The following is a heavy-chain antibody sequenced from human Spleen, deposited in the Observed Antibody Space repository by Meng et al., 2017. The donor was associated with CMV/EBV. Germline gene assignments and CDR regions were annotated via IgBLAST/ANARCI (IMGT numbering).Heavy chain of an antibody. CDR2: INPSGGST. V-gene: IGHV1-46*01. CDR1: GYTFTSYY. CDR3: ARDESPSYYDFWSGLQDYYYGMDV. D-gene: IGHD3-3*01. J-gene: IGHJ6*02. Sequence: VKVSCKSSGYTFTSYYMHWVRQAPGQGLEWMGIINPSGGSTSYAQKFQGRVTMTRDTSTSTVYMELSSLRSEDTAVYYCARDESPSYYDFWSGLQDYYYGMDVWGQGTTVTVSS.